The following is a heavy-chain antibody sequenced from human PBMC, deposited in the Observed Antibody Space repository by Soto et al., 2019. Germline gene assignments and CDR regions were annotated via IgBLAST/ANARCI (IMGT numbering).Heavy chain of an antibody. CDR2: IDPSDSYT. CDR1: GYTFTSYW. D-gene: IGHD6-6*01. Sequence: GESLKISCEGSGYTFTSYWITWVRQMSGKGLEWMGRIDPSDSYTNYSPSFQGHVTISADKSISTAYLQWSSLKASDTAMYYCAREGNLEYSSSSSGYYYYYYGMDVWGQGTTVTVSS. J-gene: IGHJ6*02. CDR3: AREGNLEYSSSSSGYYYYYYGMDV. V-gene: IGHV5-10-1*01.